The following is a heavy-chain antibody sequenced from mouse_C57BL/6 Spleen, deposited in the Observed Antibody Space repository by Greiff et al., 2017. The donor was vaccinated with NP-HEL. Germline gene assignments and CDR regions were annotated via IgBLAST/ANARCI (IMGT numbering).Heavy chain of an antibody. Sequence: QVQLKQPGAELVKPGASVKLSCKASGYTFTSYWMHWVKQRPGRGLEWIGRIDPNSGGTKYNEKFKSKATLTVDTPSSTAYMQLSSLTSEGSAVYYCARGVGATDGYFDVWGTGTTVTVSS. D-gene: IGHD1-1*01. CDR1: GYTFTSYW. CDR3: ARGVGATDGYFDV. J-gene: IGHJ1*03. V-gene: IGHV1-72*01. CDR2: IDPNSGGT.